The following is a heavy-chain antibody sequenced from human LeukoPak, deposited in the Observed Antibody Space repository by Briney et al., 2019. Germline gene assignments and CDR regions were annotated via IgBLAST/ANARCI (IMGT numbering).Heavy chain of an antibody. D-gene: IGHD3-16*01. Sequence: ASVKVSCKASGYTFTSYYMHWVRQAPGEGLEWMGIINPSGGSTSYAQKFQGRVTMTRDTSTSTVYMELSSLRSEDTAVYYCASPAGFDYGMDVWGQGTTVTVSS. CDR3: ASPAGFDYGMDV. CDR2: INPSGGST. J-gene: IGHJ6*02. V-gene: IGHV1-46*01. CDR1: GYTFTSYY.